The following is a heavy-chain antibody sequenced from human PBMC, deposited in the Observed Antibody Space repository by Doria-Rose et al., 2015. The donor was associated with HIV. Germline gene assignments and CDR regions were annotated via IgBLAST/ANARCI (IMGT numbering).Heavy chain of an antibody. CDR1: GDSISSGDSF. D-gene: IGHD3-10*01. CDR3: ARARNYGFPHFFDF. J-gene: IGHJ4*02. CDR2: ISSSGTT. Sequence: QVQLQESGPGLVRPSQTLSLTCTVSGDSISSGDSFWSWIRQPPRKGPEWIGYISSSGTTYYYPSLMGRLTISLDASKNQFSLNLNSVTAADTAVYYCARARNYGFPHFFDFWGQGTLVTVSS. V-gene: IGHV4-30-4*01.